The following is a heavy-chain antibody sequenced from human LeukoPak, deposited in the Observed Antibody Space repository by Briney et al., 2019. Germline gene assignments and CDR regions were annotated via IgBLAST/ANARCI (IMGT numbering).Heavy chain of an antibody. J-gene: IGHJ5*02. CDR1: GYTFTSYG. Sequence: ASVKVSCKASGYTFTSYGISWVRQAPGQGLEWMGWISAYNGNTNYAQKLQGRVTMTTDTSTSTAYMELRSLRSDDTAVYYCAREGGYYGSGSYLYNWFDPWGQGTLVTVSS. CDR2: ISAYNGNT. V-gene: IGHV1-18*01. CDR3: AREGGYYGSGSYLYNWFDP. D-gene: IGHD3-10*01.